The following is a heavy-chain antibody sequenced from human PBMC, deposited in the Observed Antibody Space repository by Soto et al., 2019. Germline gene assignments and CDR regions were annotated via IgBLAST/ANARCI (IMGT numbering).Heavy chain of an antibody. D-gene: IGHD2-2*01. CDR1: GFTFSSYA. Sequence: QLLESGGGLVQPGGSLRLSCAASGFTFSSYAMNWVRQAPGKGLEWVSTIDYTGGYSYYADSVKGRFTISRDNSQKTLDLQKNSLRAEDTAIYSCAKGPPRPYCSRVSCPFDYWGQGTLVTVSS. V-gene: IGHV3-23*01. CDR3: AKGPPRPYCSRVSCPFDY. CDR2: IDYTGGYS. J-gene: IGHJ4*02.